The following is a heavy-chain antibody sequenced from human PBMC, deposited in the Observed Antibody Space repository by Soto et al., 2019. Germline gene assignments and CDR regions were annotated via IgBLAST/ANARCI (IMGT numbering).Heavy chain of an antibody. V-gene: IGHV4-59*08. D-gene: IGHD2-15*01. CDR2: IYYSGST. Sequence: SETLSLTCTVSGGSISSYYWSWIRQPPGKGLEWIGYIYYSGSTNYNPSLKSRVTISVDTSKNQFSLKLSSVTAADTAVYYCARHDCCSGGSCYSDLCYYYYMDVWGKGTTVTVSS. CDR1: GGSISSYY. J-gene: IGHJ6*03. CDR3: ARHDCCSGGSCYSDLCYYYYMDV.